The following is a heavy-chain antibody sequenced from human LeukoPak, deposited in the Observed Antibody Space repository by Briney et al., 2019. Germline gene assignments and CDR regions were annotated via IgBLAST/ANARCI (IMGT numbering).Heavy chain of an antibody. Sequence: GGSLRLSCAASGFTFSSYGLHWVRQAPGKGLEWVAVISYDGSNKYYADSVKGRFTISRDNSKNTLYLQMNSLRAEDTAVYYCAKCRGSRLYSYYYMDVWGKGTTVTVSS. CDR1: GFTFSSYG. V-gene: IGHV3-30*18. J-gene: IGHJ6*03. CDR2: ISYDGSNK. D-gene: IGHD3-10*01. CDR3: AKCRGSRLYSYYYMDV.